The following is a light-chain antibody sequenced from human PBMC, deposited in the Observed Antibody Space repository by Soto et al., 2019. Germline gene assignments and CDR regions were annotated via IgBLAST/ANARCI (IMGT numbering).Light chain of an antibody. Sequence: DIQMTQSPSTLSASVGDRVTITCRASQSISGSLAWYQQNPGKAPKLLIYEASNLKSGVPSRFSGSGSGTEYTLTISSLQPDDFASYYCQQYNGYWTFGQGTKVEIK. CDR3: QQYNGYWT. CDR2: EAS. V-gene: IGKV1-5*03. CDR1: QSISGS. J-gene: IGKJ1*01.